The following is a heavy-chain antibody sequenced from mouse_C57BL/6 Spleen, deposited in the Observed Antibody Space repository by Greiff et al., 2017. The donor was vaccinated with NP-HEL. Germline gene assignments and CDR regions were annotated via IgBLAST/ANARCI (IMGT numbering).Heavy chain of an antibody. CDR2: IYPGDGDT. V-gene: IGHV1-82*01. Sequence: VMLVESGPELVKPGASVKISCKASGYAFSSSWMNWVKQRPGKGLEWIGRIYPGDGDTNYNGKFKGKATLTADKSSSTAYMQLSSLTSEDSAVYFCARIDSNLYYAMDYWGQGTSVTVSS. D-gene: IGHD2-5*01. CDR1: GYAFSSSW. J-gene: IGHJ4*01. CDR3: ARIDSNLYYAMDY.